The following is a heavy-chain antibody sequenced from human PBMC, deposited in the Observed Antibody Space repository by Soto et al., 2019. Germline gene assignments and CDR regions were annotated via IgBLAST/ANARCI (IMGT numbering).Heavy chain of an antibody. CDR1: GLTVSGTKY. J-gene: IGHJ3*01. Sequence: EVQLVDSGGGLIQPGESLRLSCAAFGLTVSGTKYVAWVRQAPGKGLEWVSALYDVFGSFYADSVKGRFTTSSDRSKSTVYLQMNDLRPDDTAVYYCASWHEREHAYDVWGQGTTVIVSS. V-gene: IGHV3-53*01. D-gene: IGHD1-1*01. CDR2: LYDVFGS. CDR3: ASWHEREHAYDV.